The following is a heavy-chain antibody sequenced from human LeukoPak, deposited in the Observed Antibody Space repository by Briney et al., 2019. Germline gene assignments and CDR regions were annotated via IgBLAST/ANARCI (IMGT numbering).Heavy chain of an antibody. D-gene: IGHD3-10*01. CDR3: ARLGPVYYYGSGSLLTGAEYYYYMDV. CDR1: GYSFTSYW. CDR2: IYPGDYDT. Sequence: GASLKISWKGSGYSFTSYWIGWVRQMPGKGLEWMGIIYPGDYDTRFSTSFQGQVTISADKSISTAYLQWSSLKASDTAMYDCARLGPVYYYGSGSLLTGAEYYYYMDVWGKGTTVTVSS. J-gene: IGHJ6*03. V-gene: IGHV5-51*01.